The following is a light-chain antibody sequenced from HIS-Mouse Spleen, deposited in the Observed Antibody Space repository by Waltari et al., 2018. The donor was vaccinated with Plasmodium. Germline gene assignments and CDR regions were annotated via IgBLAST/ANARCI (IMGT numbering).Light chain of an antibody. CDR1: ALPKQY. V-gene: IGLV3-25*03. CDR3: QSADSSGTPNWV. Sequence: SYELTQPPSVSVSPGQTARITCSGDALPKQYAYWYQQKPGQAPVLVIYKDSERPSGFPERFSGSSSGTTFTLTISGVQAEDEADYYCQSADSSGTPNWVFGGGTKLTVL. CDR2: KDS. J-gene: IGLJ3*02.